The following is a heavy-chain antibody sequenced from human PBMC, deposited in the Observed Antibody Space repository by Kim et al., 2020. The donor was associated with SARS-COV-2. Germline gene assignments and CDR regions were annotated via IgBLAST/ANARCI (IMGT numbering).Heavy chain of an antibody. D-gene: IGHD6-19*01. CDR3: ARGGWEFDY. V-gene: IGHV6-1*01. CDR2: TYYRSKWYK. J-gene: IGHJ4*02. CDR1: GDSVSSNSAA. Sequence: SQTLSLPCAISGDSVSSNSAAWHWIRQSPSRGLEWLGRTYYRSKWYKDYALSVKSRITIIPDTSKNQFSLHLNSVTPDDTAVYYCARGGWEFDYWGQGTLVTVSS.